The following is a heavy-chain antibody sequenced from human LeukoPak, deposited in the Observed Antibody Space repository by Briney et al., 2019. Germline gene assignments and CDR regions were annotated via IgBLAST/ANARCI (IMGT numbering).Heavy chain of an antibody. CDR1: GGSFSGYY. D-gene: IGHD2-2*01. CDR2: INHSGST. V-gene: IGHV4-34*01. CDR3: ARGIVVVPVAKEYFDL. Sequence: TTSETLSLTCAVYGGSFSGYYWSWIRQPPGKGLEWIGEINHSGSTNYNPSLKSRVTISVDTSKNQFSLKLSSVTAADTAVYYCARGIVVVPVAKEYFDLWGRGTLVTASS. J-gene: IGHJ2*01.